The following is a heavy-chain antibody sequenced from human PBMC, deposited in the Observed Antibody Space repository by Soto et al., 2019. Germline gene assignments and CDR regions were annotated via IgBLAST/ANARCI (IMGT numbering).Heavy chain of an antibody. J-gene: IGHJ4*02. CDR2: ISYDGNKK. CDR1: GFTFRVYG. V-gene: IGHV3-30*18. Sequence: PGGSLRLSCAASGFTFRVYGMHWVRQAPGKGLEWVADISYDGNKKYYTDSVKGRFTISRDNSKNTLYLQMNSLRTEDTALYYRAHEAPGGWHFFDTWGQGTLVTVSS. CDR3: AHEAPGGWHFFDT. D-gene: IGHD6-19*01.